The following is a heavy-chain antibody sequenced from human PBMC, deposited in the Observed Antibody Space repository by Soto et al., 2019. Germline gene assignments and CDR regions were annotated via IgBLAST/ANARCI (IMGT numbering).Heavy chain of an antibody. CDR3: ASTRLKVSPGDY. V-gene: IGHV1-69*12. J-gene: IGHJ4*02. CDR1: GGTFSSYA. CDR2: IIPIFGTA. Sequence: QVQLVQSGAEVKKPGSSVKVSCKASGGTFSSYAISWVRQAPGQGLEWMGGIIPIFGTANYAQKFQGRVTIXAXXSTSTAYMELSSLRSKDTAVYYCASTRLKVSPGDYWGQGTLVTVSS.